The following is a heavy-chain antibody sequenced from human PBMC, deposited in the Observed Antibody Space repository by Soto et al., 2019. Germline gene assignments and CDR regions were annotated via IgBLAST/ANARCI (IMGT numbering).Heavy chain of an antibody. J-gene: IGHJ4*02. D-gene: IGHD1-26*01. CDR1: GFTFGDYA. CDR2: IRSNIYGGTT. CDR3: SRGQAGGSYSDY. Sequence: GGSLRLSCTASGFTFGDYAMNWVRQAPGKGLEWIGLIRSNIYGGTTEYAASVKGRFTVSRDDSKSIAYLQMNSLKTEDTAVYSCSRGQAGGSYSDYWGQGTLVTVSS. V-gene: IGHV3-49*04.